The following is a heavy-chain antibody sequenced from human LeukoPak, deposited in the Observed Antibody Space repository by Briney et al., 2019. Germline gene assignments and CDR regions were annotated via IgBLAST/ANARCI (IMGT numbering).Heavy chain of an antibody. D-gene: IGHD3-22*01. CDR1: GGSISSYY. J-gene: IGHJ4*02. Sequence: KTSETLSLTCTVSGGSISSYYWSWIRQPPGKGLEWIGYIYYSGSTNHKPSLKSRVTISVDTSKNQFSLKLSSVTAADTAVYYCARRRYYYDSSGYTVYYFDYWGQGTLVTVSS. CDR2: IYYSGST. CDR3: ARRRYYYDSSGYTVYYFDY. V-gene: IGHV4-59*08.